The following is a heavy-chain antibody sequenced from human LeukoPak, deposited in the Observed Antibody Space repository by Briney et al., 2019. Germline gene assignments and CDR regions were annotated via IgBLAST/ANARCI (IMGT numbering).Heavy chain of an antibody. Sequence: GGSLRLTCAASGFTFSSYWMHWVRQAPGKGLVCVSRINTDGSSTSYADSVKGRFTISRDNAKNTLYLQMSSLRAEDTAVYYCARENWNYQGFDPWGQGTRVTVSS. D-gene: IGHD1-7*01. CDR2: INTDGSST. V-gene: IGHV3-74*01. CDR3: ARENWNYQGFDP. J-gene: IGHJ5*02. CDR1: GFTFSSYW.